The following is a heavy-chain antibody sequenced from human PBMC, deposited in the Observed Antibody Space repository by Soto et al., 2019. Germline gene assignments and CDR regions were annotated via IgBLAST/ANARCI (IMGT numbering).Heavy chain of an antibody. J-gene: IGHJ6*02. D-gene: IGHD6-19*01. CDR3: AREGIAVAGHYYYGMDV. CDR2: INHSGST. Sequence: QVQLQQWGAGLLKPSETLSLTCAVYGGSLSGYYWSWIRQPPGKGLEWIGEINHSGSTNYNPSLKSRVTISVDTSKNQFSLKLSSVTAADTAVYYCAREGIAVAGHYYYGMDVWGQGTTVTVSS. V-gene: IGHV4-34*01. CDR1: GGSLSGYY.